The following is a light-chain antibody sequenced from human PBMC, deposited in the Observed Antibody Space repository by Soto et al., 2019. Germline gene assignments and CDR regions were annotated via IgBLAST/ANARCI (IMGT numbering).Light chain of an antibody. J-gene: IGKJ4*01. Sequence: GGRVTITCRASQSIGRWLAWYQQKPGKAPKVLIYAASTLESGIPSRFSGSGSGTDFTLTISSLQAEDFATYYCQQVKSFLPLTFGEGTKVDIK. CDR1: QSIGRW. CDR3: QQVKSFLPLT. V-gene: IGKV1-5*01. CDR2: AAS.